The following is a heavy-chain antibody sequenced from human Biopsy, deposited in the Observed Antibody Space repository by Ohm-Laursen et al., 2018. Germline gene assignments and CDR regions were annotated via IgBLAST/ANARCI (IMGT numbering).Heavy chain of an antibody. Sequence: SDTLSLTCTVSRGSISSYYWSWIRQPTGQGLEWIGYMSNSGSTNYNPSLKTRVTISLDTPKNHLTLRLSSVTAADTAVYYCASAGYNPDWNFDLWGRGTRVTVSS. D-gene: IGHD5-24*01. CDR1: RGSISSYY. CDR3: ASAGYNPDWNFDL. V-gene: IGHV4-59*07. CDR2: MSNSGST. J-gene: IGHJ2*01.